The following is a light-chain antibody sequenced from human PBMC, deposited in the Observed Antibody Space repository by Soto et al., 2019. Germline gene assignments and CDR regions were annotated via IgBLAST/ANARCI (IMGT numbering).Light chain of an antibody. J-gene: IGKJ4*01. Sequence: EIVLTQSPATLSLSPGDRAALSCKASQSVHNYLAWYQHKPGQAPRLVIYDIFTRATGVPTRISGSGSGTEFTLTISSLQSEDFAVYYCQQYNSWPLTFGGGTKVDIK. CDR1: QSVHNY. V-gene: IGKV3D-15*01. CDR2: DIF. CDR3: QQYNSWPLT.